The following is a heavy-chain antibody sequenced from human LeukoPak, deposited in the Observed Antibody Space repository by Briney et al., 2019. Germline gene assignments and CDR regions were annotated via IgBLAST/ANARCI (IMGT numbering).Heavy chain of an antibody. CDR1: GYTFTGYY. J-gene: IGHJ4*02. D-gene: IGHD5-12*01. V-gene: IGHV1-18*04. CDR3: ARDHGDIVANCYFDY. CDR2: ISAYNGNT. Sequence: ASVKVSCKASGYTFTGYYMHWVRQAPGQGLEWMGWISAYNGNTNYAQKLQGRVTMTTDTSTSTAYMELRSLRSDDTAVYYCARDHGDIVANCYFDYWGQGTLVTISS.